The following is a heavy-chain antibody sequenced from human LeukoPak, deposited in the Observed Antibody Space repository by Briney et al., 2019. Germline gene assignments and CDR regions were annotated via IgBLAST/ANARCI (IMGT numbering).Heavy chain of an antibody. CDR3: AREAVAFDY. D-gene: IGHD6-19*01. Sequence: GGSLRLSCAASGFTFSSYEMNWVRQAPGKGLEWVSYISSSGSTVYYADSVKGRFTISRDNAKNSLYLQMNSLRAEDTAVYYCAREAVAFDYWGQGTLVTVSS. CDR2: ISSSGSTV. CDR1: GFTFSSYE. J-gene: IGHJ4*02. V-gene: IGHV3-48*03.